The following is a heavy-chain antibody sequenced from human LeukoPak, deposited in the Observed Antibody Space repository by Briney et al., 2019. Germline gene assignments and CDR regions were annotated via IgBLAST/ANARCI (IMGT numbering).Heavy chain of an antibody. V-gene: IGHV4-59*06. J-gene: IGHJ4*02. Sequence: SETLSLTCTVSGGSISSYYWSWIRQPPGKGLEWIGYIYYSGSTYYNPSLKSRVTISVDTSKNQFSLKLSSVTAADTAVYYCAAFLRLLWIDWGQGTLVTVSS. CDR1: GGSISSYY. CDR2: IYYSGST. D-gene: IGHD3-10*01. CDR3: AAFLRLLWID.